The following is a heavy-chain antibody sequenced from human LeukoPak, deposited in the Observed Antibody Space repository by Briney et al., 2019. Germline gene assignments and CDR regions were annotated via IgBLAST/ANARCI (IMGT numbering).Heavy chain of an antibody. CDR3: ATGGRLGVAFES. CDR2: IYSGGST. Sequence: GGSVRLSCTASGFIASSNYMSGVRQAPGKGLEWVSLIYSGGSTYYADSVMGRSTISRDKSNNTLYLQMNSLRAEDTAVYYCATGGRLGVAFESWGQGTLVTVSS. CDR1: GFIASSNY. D-gene: IGHD2-15*01. J-gene: IGHJ4*02. V-gene: IGHV3-53*01.